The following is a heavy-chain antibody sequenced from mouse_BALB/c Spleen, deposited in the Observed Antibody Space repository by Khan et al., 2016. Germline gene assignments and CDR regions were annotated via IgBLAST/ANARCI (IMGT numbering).Heavy chain of an antibody. V-gene: IGHV2-2*02. CDR3: ARNPYGSTYFDY. CDR1: GFSLTSYG. Sequence: QVQLKESGPGLVQPSQSLSITCTVSGFSLTSYGVHWVRQSPGKGLEWLGVIWSGGSTDYNAAFISRLSISKYNSKSQVFFKMNSLQANDTAIYYCARNPYGSTYFDYWGQGTTLTVSS. D-gene: IGHD1-1*01. J-gene: IGHJ2*01. CDR2: IWSGGST.